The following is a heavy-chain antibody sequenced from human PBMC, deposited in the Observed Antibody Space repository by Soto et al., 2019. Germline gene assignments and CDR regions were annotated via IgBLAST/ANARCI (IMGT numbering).Heavy chain of an antibody. Sequence: QVQLVESGGGLVKPGGSLRLSGAASGFTLRDYNMSWIRQAPGKGLEWVSYISSSGETIYYADSVKGRFTISRDSAKNSLSLQMNSLRAEDTAVYYCARDSWVFGVDYWGQGSLVTVSS. CDR3: ARDSWVFGVDY. CDR1: GFTLRDYN. CDR2: ISSSGETI. V-gene: IGHV3-11*01. D-gene: IGHD3-3*01. J-gene: IGHJ4*02.